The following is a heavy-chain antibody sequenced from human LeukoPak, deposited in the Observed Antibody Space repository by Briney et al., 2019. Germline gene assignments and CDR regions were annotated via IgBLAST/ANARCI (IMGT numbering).Heavy chain of an antibody. CDR1: GYTLTELS. D-gene: IGHD2-21*01. CDR2: FDPEDGET. J-gene: IGHJ6*03. CDR3: ARLPRVAGYYYYYMDV. Sequence: GASVKVSCKVSGYTLTELSMHWVRQAPGKGLEWMGGFDPEDGETIYAQKFQGRVTMTEDTSTDTAYMELRSLRSDDTAVYYCARLPRVAGYYYYYMDVWGKGTTVTVSS. V-gene: IGHV1-24*01.